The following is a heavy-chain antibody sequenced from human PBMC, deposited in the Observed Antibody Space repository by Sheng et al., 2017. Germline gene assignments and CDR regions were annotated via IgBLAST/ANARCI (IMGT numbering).Heavy chain of an antibody. D-gene: IGHD6-19*01. V-gene: IGHV4-34*01. J-gene: IGHJ4*02. CDR3: TRRPHGWTRTYFDY. Sequence: QVQLQQWGAGLLKPSETLSLTCAVYSGTFTSSYWTWIRQSPGKGVEWIGEINHSGKADYNPSLKGRVTISVDTSKKQFSLRLTSVTAADTAVYYCTRRPHGWTRTYFDYWGQGTRGHRLV. CDR2: INHSGKA. CDR1: SGTFTSSY.